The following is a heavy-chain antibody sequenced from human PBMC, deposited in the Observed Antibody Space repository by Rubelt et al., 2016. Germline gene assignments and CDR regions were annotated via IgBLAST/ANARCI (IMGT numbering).Heavy chain of an antibody. J-gene: IGHJ3*02. CDR3: AREVYCGGDCYSEDAFDI. CDR2: T. D-gene: IGHD2-21*02. V-gene: IGHV4-30-4*07. Sequence: TYYNSSLKGRLTISVDTSKNQFSLKLSSVTAADTAVYYCAREVYCGGDCYSEDAFDIWGQGTMVTVSS.